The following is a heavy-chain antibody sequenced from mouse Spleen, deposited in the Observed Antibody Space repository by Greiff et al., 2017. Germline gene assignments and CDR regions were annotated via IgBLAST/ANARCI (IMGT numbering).Heavy chain of an antibody. CDR1: GFAFSSYD. V-gene: IGHV5-12-1*01. J-gene: IGHJ1*01. Sequence: EVKLMESGGGLVKPGGSLKLSCAASGFAFSSYDMSWVRQTPEKRLEWVAYISSGGGSTYYPDTVKGRFTISRDNAKNTLYLQMSSLKSEDTAMYYCARHGGSSWYFDVWGAGTTVTVSS. CDR3: ARHGGSSWYFDV. CDR2: ISSGGGST. D-gene: IGHD1-1*01.